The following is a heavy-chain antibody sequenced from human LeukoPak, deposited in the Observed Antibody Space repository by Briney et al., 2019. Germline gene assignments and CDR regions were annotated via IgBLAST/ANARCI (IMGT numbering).Heavy chain of an antibody. J-gene: IGHJ4*02. CDR2: MNPNSGNT. CDR3: ARERCSSTSGYMAIDY. Sequence: EASVKVSCKASGYTFTSYDINWVRQATGQGLEWMGWMNPNSGNTGYAQKFQGRVTMTRNTSKSTAYMELSSLRSEDTAVYYCARERCSSTSGYMAIDYWGQGTLVTVSS. CDR1: GYTFTSYD. D-gene: IGHD2-2*02. V-gene: IGHV1-8*01.